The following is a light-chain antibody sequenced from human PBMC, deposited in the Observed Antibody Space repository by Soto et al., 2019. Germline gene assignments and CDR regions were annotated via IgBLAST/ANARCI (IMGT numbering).Light chain of an antibody. J-gene: IGKJ4*01. CDR2: GAS. CDR1: QSVSSK. CDR3: QQYNNWPPLT. Sequence: EIVTTQSPATLSVSPGERATLSCRASQSVSSKLAWYQQKPGQAPRLLIYGASTRATGIPARFSGSGSGTEFTLTISSLQSEDSAVYYCQQYNNWPPLTFGGGTKVEI. V-gene: IGKV3-15*01.